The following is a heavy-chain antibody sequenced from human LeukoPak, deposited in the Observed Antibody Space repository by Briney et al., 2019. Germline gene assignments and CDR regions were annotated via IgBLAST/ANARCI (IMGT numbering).Heavy chain of an antibody. J-gene: IGHJ4*02. CDR1: GFTFSNYA. Sequence: GGSLRLSCAASGFTFSNYAMSWVRQAPGKGLEWVSGISVSGGSTYYADSVKGRFIISRDNSKNTMYLQMNSLRAEDTAVYYCAKSTIFGEYYFDYWGQGTLVSVSS. CDR2: ISVSGGST. V-gene: IGHV3-23*01. CDR3: AKSTIFGEYYFDY. D-gene: IGHD3-3*01.